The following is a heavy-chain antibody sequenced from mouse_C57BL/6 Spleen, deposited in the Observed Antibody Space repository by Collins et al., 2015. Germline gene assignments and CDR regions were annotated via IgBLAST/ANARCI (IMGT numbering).Heavy chain of an antibody. CDR2: IRSKSNNYAT. V-gene: IGHV10-1*02. CDR1: GFTFNTYA. D-gene: IGHD1-1*01. CDR3: VSGTVGAY. Sequence: EVQLVESGGGLVQPKGSLKLSCAASGFTFNTYAMNWVRQAPGKGLEWVARIRSKSNNYATYYADSVKDRFTISRDDSQSMLYLQMNNLKTEDTAMYYCVSGTVGAYWGQGTLVTVSA. J-gene: IGHJ3*01.